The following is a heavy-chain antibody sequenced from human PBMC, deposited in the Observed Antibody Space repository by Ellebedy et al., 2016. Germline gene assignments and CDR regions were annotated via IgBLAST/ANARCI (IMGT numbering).Heavy chain of an antibody. D-gene: IGHD2/OR15-2a*01. CDR3: ARVWGNFYADL. V-gene: IGHV4-39*07. CDR2: IYYTGST. CDR1: GGSVVSSTHY. Sequence: SETLSLTCSVSGGSVVSSTHYWGWVRQSPGKGLEWIGTIYYTGSTYYNPSLRSRVSILFEASKSQISLRLSSMSAADTAVYYCARVWGNFYADLWGQGTLVTVSS. J-gene: IGHJ4*02.